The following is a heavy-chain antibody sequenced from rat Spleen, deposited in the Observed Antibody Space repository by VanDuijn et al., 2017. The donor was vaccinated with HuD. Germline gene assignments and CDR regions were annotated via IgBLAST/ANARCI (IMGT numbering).Heavy chain of an antibody. J-gene: IGHJ3*01. CDR2: ISSDGSRN. D-gene: IGHD1-10*01. CDR3: ANHAYNNYRAFGWFAY. V-gene: IGHV5-29*01. Sequence: EVQLAESGGGLVQPGRSLKLSCAASGFTFSDYDMAWVRQAPTKGLEWVATISSDGSRNYYRDSAKGRFTISRDNAKRTLFLQMDSLRSDDTATYHCANHAYNNYRAFGWFAYWGQGTLVTVSS. CDR1: GFTFSDYD.